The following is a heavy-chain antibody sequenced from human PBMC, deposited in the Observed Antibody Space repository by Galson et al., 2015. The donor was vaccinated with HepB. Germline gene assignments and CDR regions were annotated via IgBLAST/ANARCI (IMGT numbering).Heavy chain of an antibody. J-gene: IGHJ6*02. V-gene: IGHV3-21*01. CDR2: ISSSSSYI. Sequence: SLRLSCAASGFTFSSYSMNWVRQAPGKGLEWVSSISSSSSYIYYADSVKGRFTSSRDNAKNSLYLQMNSLRAEDTAVYYCARDTMVRGVTHYYYGMDVWGQGTTVTVSS. D-gene: IGHD3-10*01. CDR3: ARDTMVRGVTHYYYGMDV. CDR1: GFTFSSYS.